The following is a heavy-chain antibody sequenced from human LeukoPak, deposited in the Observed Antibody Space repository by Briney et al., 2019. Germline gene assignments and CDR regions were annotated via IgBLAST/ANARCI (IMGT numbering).Heavy chain of an antibody. D-gene: IGHD5-12*01. CDR2: INPNSGGT. J-gene: IGHJ2*01. CDR3: ARDLVDIVATTRVWYFDL. V-gene: IGHV1-2*02. CDR1: GYTFTGYY. Sequence: ASVKVSCKASGYTFTGYYMHWVRQAPGQGLEWMGWINPNSGGTNYAQKFQGRVTMTRDTSISTAYMELSRLRSDDTAVYYCARDLVDIVATTRVWYFDLWGRGTLVTVSS.